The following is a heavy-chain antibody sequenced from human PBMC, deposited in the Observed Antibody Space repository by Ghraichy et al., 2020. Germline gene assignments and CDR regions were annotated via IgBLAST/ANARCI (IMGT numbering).Heavy chain of an antibody. D-gene: IGHD6-19*01. CDR2: INSDGSST. CDR1: GFTFSSYW. V-gene: IGHV3-74*01. Sequence: GGSLRLSCAASGFTFSSYWMHWVRQAPGKGLVWVSRINSDGSSTSYADSVKGRFTISRDNAKNTLYLQMNSLRAEDTAVYYCARVPRDSSGWSDDAFDIWGQGTMVTVSS. CDR3: ARVPRDSSGWSDDAFDI. J-gene: IGHJ3*02.